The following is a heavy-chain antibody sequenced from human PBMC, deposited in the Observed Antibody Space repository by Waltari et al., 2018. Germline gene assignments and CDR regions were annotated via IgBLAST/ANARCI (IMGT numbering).Heavy chain of an antibody. V-gene: IGHV3-74*01. CDR1: LTFSYYF. J-gene: IGHJ4*02. Sequence: LTFSYYFMYWVRQAPGKGLEWVSTINTGGDGTWYTDSVKGRFTISKENAKNTLYLQMDSLRVEDTAVYYCAKDRGSYRSSLDFWGRGLLVTVS. D-gene: IGHD6-6*01. CDR3: AKDRGSYRSSLDF. CDR2: INTGGDGT.